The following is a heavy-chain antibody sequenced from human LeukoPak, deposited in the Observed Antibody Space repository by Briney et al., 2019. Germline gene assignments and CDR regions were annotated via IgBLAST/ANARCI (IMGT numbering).Heavy chain of an antibody. J-gene: IGHJ4*02. D-gene: IGHD6-6*01. CDR1: GFTVSNNY. CDR3: ARVDGGQSI. CDR2: IHRGGTT. Sequence: PGGSLRLSCAASGFTVSNNYMSWVRQAPGKGLEWVSLIHRGGTTYYADSVKGRFTISRDNSKNTLYFQMNSLRAEDTAVYYCARVDGGQSIWGQGTLVTVS. V-gene: IGHV3-53*01.